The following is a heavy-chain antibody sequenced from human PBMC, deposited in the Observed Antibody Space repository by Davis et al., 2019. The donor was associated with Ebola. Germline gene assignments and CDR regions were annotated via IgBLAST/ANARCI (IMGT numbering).Heavy chain of an antibody. V-gene: IGHV1-2*04. CDR3: ARSGYDHTTGEALY. J-gene: IGHJ4*02. D-gene: IGHD5-12*01. Sequence: ASVKVSCKASGYTFTSYDINWVRQATGQGLEWMGWINPNSGGTNYAQKFQGWVTLTRDTSISTVYLVMGELKVDDTAVYYCARSGYDHTTGEALYWGQGTLVTVS. CDR2: INPNSGGT. CDR1: GYTFTSYD.